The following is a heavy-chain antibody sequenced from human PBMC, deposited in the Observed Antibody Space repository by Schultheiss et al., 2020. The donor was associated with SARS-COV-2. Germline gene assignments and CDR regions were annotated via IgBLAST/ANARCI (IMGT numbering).Heavy chain of an antibody. Sequence: SETLSLTCTVSGGSISSGGYYWSWIRQHPGKGLEWIGSIYHSGSTNYNPSLKSRVTMSVDTSKNQFSLKLSSVTAADTAVYYCARHSLRERYDFWSGSLDPWGQGTLVTVSS. V-gene: IGHV4-39*01. CDR2: IYHSGST. CDR1: GGSISSGGYY. CDR3: ARHSLRERYDFWSGSLDP. J-gene: IGHJ5*02. D-gene: IGHD3-3*01.